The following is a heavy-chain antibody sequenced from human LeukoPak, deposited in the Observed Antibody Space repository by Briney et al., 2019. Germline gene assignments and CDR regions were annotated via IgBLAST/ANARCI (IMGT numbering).Heavy chain of an antibody. D-gene: IGHD7-27*01. CDR2: IYYSGST. J-gene: IGHJ5*02. CDR3: AWGSGPRFDP. Sequence: PSETLSLTCAVSGGSISGYYWSWIRQPPGKGLEWIGYIYYSGSTHYNPSLKSRVTISVDTSKNQFSLKLSSVTAADTAVYYCAWGSGPRFDPWGQGTLVTVSS. CDR1: GGSISGYY. V-gene: IGHV4-59*01.